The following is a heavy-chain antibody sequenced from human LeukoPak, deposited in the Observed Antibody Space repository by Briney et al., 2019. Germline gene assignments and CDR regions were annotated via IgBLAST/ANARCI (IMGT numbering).Heavy chain of an antibody. CDR3: ATDSGSLNSGAAA. Sequence: GESLKISCQGSGYSFTSYWIGWVRQMPGKGLEWMGIIYPGDSDTRYSPSFQGQVTISADKSISTAYLQWSSLKASDTAMYYCATDSGSLNSGAAAWGQGTLVTVSS. CDR1: GYSFTSYW. D-gene: IGHD1-26*01. CDR2: IYPGDSDT. J-gene: IGHJ4*02. V-gene: IGHV5-51*01.